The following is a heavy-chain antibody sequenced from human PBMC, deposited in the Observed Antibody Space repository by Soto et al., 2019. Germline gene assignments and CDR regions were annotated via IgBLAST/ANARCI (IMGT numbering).Heavy chain of an antibody. CDR1: GFTFSSYA. CDR2: ITFRGDNT. Sequence: EVQLLESGGGLVPPGGSLRLSCAASGFTFSSYAMSWVRQAPGKGLEWVAGITFRGDNTYYAGSVKGRFTLSRDNSRNRLDLQMNSLKVEDTALYYCAKLGTMGVFDNWGQGTLVTVSS. CDR3: AKLGTMGVFDN. V-gene: IGHV3-23*01. J-gene: IGHJ4*02. D-gene: IGHD1-26*01.